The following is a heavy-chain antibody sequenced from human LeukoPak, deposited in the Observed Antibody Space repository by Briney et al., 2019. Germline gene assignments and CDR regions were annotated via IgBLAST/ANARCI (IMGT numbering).Heavy chain of an antibody. CDR1: GFTFSSYA. J-gene: IGHJ4*02. D-gene: IGHD3-9*01. CDR3: ARVDILTGDY. V-gene: IGHV3-64*04. CDR2: ISSNGGST. Sequence: QPGGSLRLSCSASGFTFSSYAMHWVRQAPGKGLEYVSAISSNGGSTYYADSVKGRFTISRDNAKNSLYLQMNSLRAEDTAVYYCARVDILTGDYWGQGTLVTVSS.